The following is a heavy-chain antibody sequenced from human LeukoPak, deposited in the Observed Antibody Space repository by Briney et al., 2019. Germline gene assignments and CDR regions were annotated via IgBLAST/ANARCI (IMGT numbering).Heavy chain of an antibody. J-gene: IGHJ5*02. CDR2: ISAYNGNT. Sequence: ASVKVSCKASGYTFTSYGISWVRQAPGQGLEWMGWISAYNGNTNYAQKLQGRVTMATDTSTSTAYMELRSLRSDDTAVYYCARVQVVRGVQHWFDPWGQGTLVTVSS. CDR3: ARVQVVRGVQHWFDP. CDR1: GYTFTSYG. V-gene: IGHV1-18*01. D-gene: IGHD3-10*01.